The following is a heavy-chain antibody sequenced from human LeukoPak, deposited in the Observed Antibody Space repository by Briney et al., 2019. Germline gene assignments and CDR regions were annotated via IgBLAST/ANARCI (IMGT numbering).Heavy chain of an antibody. J-gene: IGHJ4*02. CDR2: ISGSGGST. Sequence: GGSLRLSCAASGFTFSSYAMSWVRQAPGKGLEWVSAISGSGGSTYYADSVKGRFTISRDNSKNTLYLQMNSLRAEDTAVYYCAKDCDYGDYGAGYYFDYWGQGTLVTVSS. CDR1: GFTFSSYA. CDR3: AKDCDYGDYGAGYYFDY. D-gene: IGHD4-17*01. V-gene: IGHV3-23*01.